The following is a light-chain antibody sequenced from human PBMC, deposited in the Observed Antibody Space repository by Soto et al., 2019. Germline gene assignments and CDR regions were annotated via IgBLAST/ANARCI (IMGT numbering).Light chain of an antibody. V-gene: IGKV2-28*01. Sequence: DIVMTQSPLSLPVTPGEPASISCRSSQSLLHSNGYNYLDWYLQKPGQSPQLLIYLGSNRSSGVPDRFSGSGSGTDFTLKISXXXXXXXXXYYCMQALQTRTFGQGTKLEIK. CDR2: LGS. CDR3: MQALQTRT. J-gene: IGKJ2*02. CDR1: QSLLHSNGYNY.